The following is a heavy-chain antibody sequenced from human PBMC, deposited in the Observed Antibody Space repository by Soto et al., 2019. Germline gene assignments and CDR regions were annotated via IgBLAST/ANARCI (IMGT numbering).Heavy chain of an antibody. Sequence: QVQLVQSGAEEKKPGASVKVSCKASGYTFTNYAMHWVRQAPAQRLEWMGWINAGNGNTKYSQKFQGRVTITRDRSACTDYMKPSSLISEDTGVYYCARSIVVETALDYWGQRTLVTVTS. V-gene: IGHV1-3*05. CDR1: GYTFTNYA. CDR2: INAGNGNT. CDR3: ARSIVVETALDY. J-gene: IGHJ4*02. D-gene: IGHD2-21*02.